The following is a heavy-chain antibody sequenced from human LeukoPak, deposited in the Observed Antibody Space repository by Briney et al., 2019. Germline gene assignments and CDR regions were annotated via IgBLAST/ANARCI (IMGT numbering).Heavy chain of an antibody. CDR3: ARESYDSSGYSDY. Sequence: ASVKVSCKASGYTLTDHHTHWLRQAPGQGLEWMGWIKSNSGGIKYAQEFQGRVTMTRDTSISTAYMELSRLRSDDTAVYYCARESYDSSGYSDYWGQGTLVTVSS. D-gene: IGHD3-22*01. V-gene: IGHV1-2*02. CDR1: GYTLTDHH. CDR2: IKSNSGGI. J-gene: IGHJ4*02.